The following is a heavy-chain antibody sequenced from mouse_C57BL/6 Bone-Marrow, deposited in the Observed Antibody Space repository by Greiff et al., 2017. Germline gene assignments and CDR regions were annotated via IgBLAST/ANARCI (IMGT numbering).Heavy chain of an antibody. D-gene: IGHD2-3*01. J-gene: IGHJ3*01. Sequence: VQLQQPGAELVMPGASVKLSCKASGYTFTSYWMHWVKQRPGQGLEWIGEIDPSDSYTNYNQKFKGKSTLTVDKSSSTAYMQLSSLTSEDSAVYYCASRDGYYPFAYWGQGTLVTVSA. CDR3: ASRDGYYPFAY. CDR2: IDPSDSYT. V-gene: IGHV1-69*01. CDR1: GYTFTSYW.